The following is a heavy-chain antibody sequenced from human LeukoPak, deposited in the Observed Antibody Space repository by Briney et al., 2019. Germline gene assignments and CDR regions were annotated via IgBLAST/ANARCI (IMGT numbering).Heavy chain of an antibody. D-gene: IGHD6-6*01. Sequence: GESLKISCKGSGYSFTNYWIHWVRQMPGKGLEWMGIIYPGDSDTRYSPSFQGQVTISADKSISTAYLQWSSLKASDTAMYYCARSEYSSSGGYYYGMDVWGQGTTVTVSS. CDR3: ARSEYSSSGGYYYGMDV. J-gene: IGHJ6*02. CDR1: GYSFTNYW. CDR2: IYPGDSDT. V-gene: IGHV5-51*01.